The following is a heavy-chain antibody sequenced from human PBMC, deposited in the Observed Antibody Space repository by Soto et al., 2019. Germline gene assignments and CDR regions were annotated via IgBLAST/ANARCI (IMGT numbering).Heavy chain of an antibody. CDR1: GYSFTKYW. Sequence: GESLKISCKGSGYSFTKYWIGWVRQMPGKGLEWMAIIYPDESDTRYSPSFQGQVTISADKSISTAYLQWSSLKASDTAMYYCARHRKPDFPFDYWGQGTMVTVSS. J-gene: IGHJ4*03. V-gene: IGHV5-51*01. CDR3: ARHRKPDFPFDY. CDR2: IYPDESDT.